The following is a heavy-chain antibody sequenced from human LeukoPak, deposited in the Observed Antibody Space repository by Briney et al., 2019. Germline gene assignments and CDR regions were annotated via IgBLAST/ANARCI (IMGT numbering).Heavy chain of an antibody. D-gene: IGHD3-22*01. J-gene: IGHJ4*02. V-gene: IGHV3-21*01. CDR1: GFTFSAYN. CDR2: ISSSSSYK. Sequence: GGSLRLSCAASGFTFSAYNMNWVRQAPGKGLEWVSSISSSSSYKYYADSVMGRFTISRDNAKNSLYLQMNSLRAEDTAVYYCARGRYYYDSSGYPLYYFDYWGQGTLVTVSS. CDR3: ARGRYYYDSSGYPLYYFDY.